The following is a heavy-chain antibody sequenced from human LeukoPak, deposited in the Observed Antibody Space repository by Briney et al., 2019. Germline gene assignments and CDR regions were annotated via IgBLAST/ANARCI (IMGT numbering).Heavy chain of an antibody. CDR3: ARDPYSGGYGDYYYYYMDV. D-gene: IGHD1-26*01. CDR1: GFTFSSYN. CDR2: ITSSNSYI. Sequence: GGSLRLSCAASGFTFSSYNMNWVRQAPGKGLEWVSSITSSNSYIYYADSVKGRFTISRDNAKNSLYLQINSLRAEDTAVYYCARDPYSGGYGDYYYYYMDVWGKGTTVTISS. J-gene: IGHJ6*03. V-gene: IGHV3-21*01.